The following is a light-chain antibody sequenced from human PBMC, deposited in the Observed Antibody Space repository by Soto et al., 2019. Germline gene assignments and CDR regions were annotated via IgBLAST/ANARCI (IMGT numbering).Light chain of an antibody. J-gene: IGLJ2*01. V-gene: IGLV1-44*01. CDR1: DSNIGDNA. Sequence: QSVLTQPPSASGTPGQRVSISCSGSDSNIGDNAVNWFQQLPGTAPKLLIYSNRQRPSGVPDRFSGSKSGTSASLAISGLQSEDEADYYCATWDDSLSGALIGGGTQLTVL. CDR3: ATWDDSLSGAL. CDR2: SNR.